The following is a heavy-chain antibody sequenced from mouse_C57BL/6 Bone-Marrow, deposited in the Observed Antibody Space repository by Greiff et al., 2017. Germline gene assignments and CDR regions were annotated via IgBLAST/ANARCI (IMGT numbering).Heavy chain of an antibody. CDR2: SRNKANDYTT. V-gene: IGHV7-1*01. CDR3: ARDSTFAY. Sequence: EVNLVESGGGLVQSGRSLRLSCATSGFTFSDFYMEWVRQAPGKGLEWIAASRNKANDYTTEYSASVKGRFIVSRDTSQSILYLQMNALRAEDTAIYYCARDSTFAYWGQGTLVTVSA. J-gene: IGHJ3*01. CDR1: GFTFSDFY.